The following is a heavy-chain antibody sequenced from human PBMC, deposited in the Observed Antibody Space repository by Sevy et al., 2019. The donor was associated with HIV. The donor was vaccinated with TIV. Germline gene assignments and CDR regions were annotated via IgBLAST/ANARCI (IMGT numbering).Heavy chain of an antibody. CDR1: GFTFSSYS. J-gene: IGHJ6*02. CDR3: ARRVAALPGYYYGMDV. Sequence: GGSLRLSCAASGFTFSSYSMNWVRQAPGKGLEWISYISYGSSTIYYEDSVKGRFTVSRDNAKNSLYLQMNSLRAEDTAVYYGARRVAALPGYYYGMDVWGQGTTVTVSS. D-gene: IGHD6-6*01. CDR2: ISYGSSTI. V-gene: IGHV3-48*01.